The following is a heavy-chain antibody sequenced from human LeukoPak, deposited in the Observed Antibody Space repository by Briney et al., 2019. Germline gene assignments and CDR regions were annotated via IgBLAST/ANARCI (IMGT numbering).Heavy chain of an antibody. CDR2: ISAYNGNT. CDR3: ARDPVAVTTDNAFDI. CDR1: GYTFTSYG. J-gene: IGHJ3*02. Sequence: ASVTVTFKASGYTFTSYGISWVRQAPGQGLEWMGWISAYNGNTNYAQKLQGRVTMTTDTYTSTAYMELRSLRSDDTAVYYCARDPVAVTTDNAFDICGQGTMVTVSS. D-gene: IGHD4-17*01. V-gene: IGHV1-18*04.